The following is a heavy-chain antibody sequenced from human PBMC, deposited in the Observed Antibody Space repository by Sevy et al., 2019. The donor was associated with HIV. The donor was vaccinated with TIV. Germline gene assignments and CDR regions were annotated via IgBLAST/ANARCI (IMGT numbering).Heavy chain of an antibody. D-gene: IGHD2-8*01. CDR2: IDRGGST. CDR1: GFTVSSNH. V-gene: IGHV3-66*01. Sequence: GGSLRLSCAASGFTVSSNHMSWVRQAPGKGLEWVSVIDRGGSTYYADPVKGRLTSSRDNSNNPLHHQVNSLRAEDTAVNYCARFGLGYCTNGVCSLDYWGQGTQVTVSS. CDR3: ARFGLGYCTNGVCSLDY. J-gene: IGHJ4*02.